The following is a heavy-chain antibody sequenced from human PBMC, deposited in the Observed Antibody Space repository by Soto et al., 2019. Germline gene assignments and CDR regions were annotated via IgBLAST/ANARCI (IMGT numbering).Heavy chain of an antibody. CDR2: IIPIFGTA. J-gene: IGHJ4*01. Sequence: QEQLVQSGAEVKKPGSSVKVSCKTSGGIFSNYAISWVRQAPGQGLEWMGGIIPIFGTANYSQKFQGRVTMTADESTNTADMDLSSLRSGDTAIYYYVRGGSGYGGFSEYWGHGTLVSVSS. D-gene: IGHD3-22*01. V-gene: IGHV1-69*01. CDR1: GGIFSNYA. CDR3: VRGGSGYGGFSEY.